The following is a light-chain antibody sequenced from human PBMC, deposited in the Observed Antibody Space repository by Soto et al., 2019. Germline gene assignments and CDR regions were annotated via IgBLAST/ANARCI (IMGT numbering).Light chain of an antibody. CDR2: DAS. Sequence: DIQMTQSPSSLSASIGDRVTFTCRASQDISNYLNWYQQKPGKAPRLLIYDASTLDTGVPSRFSGDGSGTEFTFTISSLQPEDVATYYCQQYDYLPHWTFGQGTKVEIK. CDR3: QQYDYLPHWT. CDR1: QDISNY. J-gene: IGKJ1*01. V-gene: IGKV1-33*01.